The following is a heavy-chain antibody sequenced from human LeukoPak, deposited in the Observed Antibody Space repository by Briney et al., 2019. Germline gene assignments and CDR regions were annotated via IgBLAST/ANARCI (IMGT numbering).Heavy chain of an antibody. V-gene: IGHV3-30*04. D-gene: IGHD6-19*01. Sequence: GGSLGFSCEGFGFTFSSYAMHWVRQAPGKGLEWVAITQSDGRQKYYADSVKGRFTISGDNSKNTLYLQINSLRTEDTAVYYCARGPKSQKQWLFSLFDPWGQGTLVTVSS. CDR3: ARGPKSQKQWLFSLFDP. CDR2: TQSDGRQK. CDR1: GFTFSSYA. J-gene: IGHJ5*02.